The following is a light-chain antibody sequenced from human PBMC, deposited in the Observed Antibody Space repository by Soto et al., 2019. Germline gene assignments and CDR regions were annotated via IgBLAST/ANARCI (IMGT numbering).Light chain of an antibody. V-gene: IGLV2-14*01. CDR2: EVS. CDR3: SSYTSSSTPYV. CDR1: SSDVCGYNY. J-gene: IGLJ1*01. Sequence: QSALTQPASVSGSPGQSITISCTGTSSDVCGYNYVSWYQQQPGKAPKLMIYEVSNRPSGVSNRFSGSKSGNTASLTISGLQAEDEADYYCSSYTSSSTPYVFGTGTKLTVL.